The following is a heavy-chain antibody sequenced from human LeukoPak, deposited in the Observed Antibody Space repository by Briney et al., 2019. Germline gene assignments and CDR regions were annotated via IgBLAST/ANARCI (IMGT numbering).Heavy chain of an antibody. CDR3: ARDRSAAGYNWFDP. CDR2: IYSGGST. CDR1: GFTVSSNY. J-gene: IGHJ5*02. V-gene: IGHV3-53*01. D-gene: IGHD2-15*01. Sequence: GGSLRLSCAASGFTVSSNYMSWVRQAPGKGLEWVSVIYSGGSTYNADSVKGRFTISRDNSKNTLYLQMNSLRAEDTAVYYCARDRSAAGYNWFDPWGQGTLVTVSS.